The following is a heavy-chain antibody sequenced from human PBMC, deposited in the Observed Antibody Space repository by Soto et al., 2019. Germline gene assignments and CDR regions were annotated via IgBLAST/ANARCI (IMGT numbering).Heavy chain of an antibody. CDR2: IYDNGIT. V-gene: IGHV4-31*03. Sequence: SETLSLTCNVSGGSISGGRYYWNWIRQHPGKGLEWIGNIYDNGITYYNQSLKSRVIISEDTSKNQFSLRLSSVTAADTAVYYCTRDRGFGMDVWGQGTTVTVSS. CDR1: GGSISGGRYY. J-gene: IGHJ6*02. CDR3: TRDRGFGMDV.